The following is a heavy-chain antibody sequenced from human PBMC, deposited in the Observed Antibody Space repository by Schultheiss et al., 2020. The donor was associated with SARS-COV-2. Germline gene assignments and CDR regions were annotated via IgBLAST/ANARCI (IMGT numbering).Heavy chain of an antibody. Sequence: GGSLRLSCAASGFIFRNHDIHWVRQAPGKGLEWVALIRYDGSNKFYADSVKGRFTISRDNSKNTLYLQMNSLRAEDTAVYYCARDPALTGSGSYYGMDVWGQGTTVTVSS. CDR1: GFIFRNHD. CDR3: ARDPALTGSGSYYGMDV. D-gene: IGHD3-10*01. CDR2: IRYDGSNK. V-gene: IGHV3-33*01. J-gene: IGHJ6*02.